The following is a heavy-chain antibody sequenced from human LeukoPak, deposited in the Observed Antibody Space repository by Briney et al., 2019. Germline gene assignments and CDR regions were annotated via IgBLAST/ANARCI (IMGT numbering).Heavy chain of an antibody. J-gene: IGHJ4*02. CDR3: AREKLWFGEFPFDN. Sequence: GASVKVSCKASGYTFTNYYIHWVRQAPGQGLEWVGSISTKNGYTKLAQKFQGRVAMTKDTSANTIYMDLKSLTFDDTAVYYCAREKLWFGEFPFDNWGQGTLVSVSS. CDR2: ISTKNGYT. V-gene: IGHV1-46*01. D-gene: IGHD3-10*01. CDR1: GYTFTNYY.